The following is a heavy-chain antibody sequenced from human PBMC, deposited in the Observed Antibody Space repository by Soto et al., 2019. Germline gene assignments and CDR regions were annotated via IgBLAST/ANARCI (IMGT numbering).Heavy chain of an antibody. D-gene: IGHD2-15*01. V-gene: IGHV3-30-3*01. CDR2: ISYEGVNT. CDR3: ARVPDFRYCKAGTCYRDA. CDR1: GFDFSSSA. Sequence: QVQLVESGGGVVQPGRSLRLSCAASGFDFSSSAMHWVRQPPGKGLDWVAVISYEGVNTYYADSVRCRFTISRDNSKNRLYLQMNSLRVEDTATYYCARVPDFRYCKAGTCYRDAWGQGTLVTVSS. J-gene: IGHJ4*02.